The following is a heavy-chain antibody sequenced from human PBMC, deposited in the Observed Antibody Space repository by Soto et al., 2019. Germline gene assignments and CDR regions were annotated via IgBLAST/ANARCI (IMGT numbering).Heavy chain of an antibody. V-gene: IGHV4-31*03. CDR1: GGSISSGGYY. CDR2: ISSKGIT. CDR3: ASLKDYYFHF. Sequence: QVQLQESGPGLVKPSQTLSLTCTVSGGSISSGGYYWSWIRQHPEKGLEWIGYISSKGITYYNPSLESRFTISWDTSKNQFSLMLPSVTAADTAVYYCASLKDYYFHFRGQGTLVTVSS. J-gene: IGHJ4*02.